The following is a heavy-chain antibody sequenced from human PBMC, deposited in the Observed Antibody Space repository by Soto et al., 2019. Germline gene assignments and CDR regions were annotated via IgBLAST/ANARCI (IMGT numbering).Heavy chain of an antibody. J-gene: IGHJ4*02. V-gene: IGHV1-69*13. CDR2: IIPIFGTA. CDR3: ARGGSGYIWFNEY. D-gene: IGHD3-22*01. Sequence: GASVKVSCKASGGLFSSYAISWVRQAPGQGLEWMGGIIPIFGTANYAQKFQGRVTITADEPANTAYMELSSLRSEDTAMYYCARGGSGYIWFNEYWGQGTLVTVSS. CDR1: GGLFSSYA.